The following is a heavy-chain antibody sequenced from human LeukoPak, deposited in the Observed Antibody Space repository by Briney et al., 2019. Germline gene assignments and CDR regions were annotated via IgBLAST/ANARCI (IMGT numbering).Heavy chain of an antibody. V-gene: IGHV4-59*08. Sequence: SETLSLTCTVSGGSISSYYWSWIRQPPGRGLEWIGYIYYSGSTNYNPSLKSRVTISVDTSKNQFSLKLSSVTAADTAVYYCARLYGDPWGQGTLVTVSS. CDR1: GGSISSYY. CDR3: ARLYGDP. J-gene: IGHJ5*02. D-gene: IGHD3-16*01. CDR2: IYYSGST.